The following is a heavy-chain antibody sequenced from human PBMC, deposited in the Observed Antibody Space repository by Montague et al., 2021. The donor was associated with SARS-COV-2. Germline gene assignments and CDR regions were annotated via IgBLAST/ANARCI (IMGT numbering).Heavy chain of an antibody. CDR3: ARHETGDPAFGD. V-gene: IGHV4-39*01. D-gene: IGHD7-27*01. CDR2: IYYSGRT. Sequence: SETLSLTCTVSGGSIMRSDYYWGWIRQPPGKGLEWIGSIYYSGRTIYTPSLKTRLSMSIDKSKNQFSLRLNSVTAADTSIYYCARHETGDPAFGDWGQGTLVTVSS. J-gene: IGHJ4*02. CDR1: GGSIMRSDYY.